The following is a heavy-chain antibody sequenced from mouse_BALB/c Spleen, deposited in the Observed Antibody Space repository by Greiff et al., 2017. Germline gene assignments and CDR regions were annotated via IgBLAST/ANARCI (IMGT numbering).Heavy chain of an antibody. Sequence: EVQLQQSGPELVKPGASVKISCKASGYTFTDYNMHWVKQSHGKSLEWIGYIYPYNGGTGYNQKFKSKATLTVDNSSSTAYMELRSLTSEDSAFYYCARWVRQGYYAMDYWGQGTSVTVSS. J-gene: IGHJ4*01. CDR3: ARWVRQGYYAMDY. D-gene: IGHD2-14*01. V-gene: IGHV1S29*02. CDR2: IYPYNGGT. CDR1: GYTFTDYN.